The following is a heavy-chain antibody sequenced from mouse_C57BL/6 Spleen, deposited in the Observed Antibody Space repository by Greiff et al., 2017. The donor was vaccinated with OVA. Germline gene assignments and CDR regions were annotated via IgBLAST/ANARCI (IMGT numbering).Heavy chain of an antibody. V-gene: IGHV1-59*01. Sequence: QVQLKQPGAELVRPGPSVKLSCKASGYTFTSYWMHWVKQRPGQGLEWIGVIDPSDSYTNYNQKFKGKATLTVDTSSSTAYMQLSSLTSEDSAVYYFERSNYSKFAYWGQGTLVTVSA. CDR1: GYTFTSYW. D-gene: IGHD2-5*01. CDR2: IDPSDSYT. CDR3: ERSNYSKFAY. J-gene: IGHJ3*01.